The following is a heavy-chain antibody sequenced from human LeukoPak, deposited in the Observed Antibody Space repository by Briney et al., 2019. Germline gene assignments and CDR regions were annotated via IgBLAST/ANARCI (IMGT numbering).Heavy chain of an antibody. J-gene: IGHJ4*02. CDR1: GYTFTSYY. CDR2: INPSGGST. Sequence: ASVKVSCKVSGYTFTSYYMHWVRQAPGQGLEWMGIINPSGGSTSYAQNFQGRVTMTRDTSTSTVYMELSSLISEDTAVYYCARVRYCSSTSCYGRDYYFDYWGQGTLVTVSS. CDR3: ARVRYCSSTSCYGRDYYFDY. V-gene: IGHV1-46*01. D-gene: IGHD2-2*01.